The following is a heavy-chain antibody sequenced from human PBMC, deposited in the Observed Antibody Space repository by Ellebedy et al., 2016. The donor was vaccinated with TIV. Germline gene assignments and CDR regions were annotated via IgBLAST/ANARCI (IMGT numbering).Heavy chain of an antibody. V-gene: IGHV4-34*01. D-gene: IGHD3-10*01. J-gene: IGHJ4*02. Sequence: MPSETLSLTCAVYGGSFSDYYWSWVRQPPGKGLEWIGEINHGGSTNYNPSLKSRVSMSIDTSKKRFSLKLTSVTAADTAVYYCARPAYYGSGSYPVDDYWGQGTLVTVSS. CDR1: GGSFSDYY. CDR3: ARPAYYGSGSYPVDDY. CDR2: INHGGST.